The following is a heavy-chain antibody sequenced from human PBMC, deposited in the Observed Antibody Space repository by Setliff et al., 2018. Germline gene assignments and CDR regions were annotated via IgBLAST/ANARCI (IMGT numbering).Heavy chain of an antibody. CDR2: IYYSGST. CDR3: ARRETYCNFWSGYYAY. J-gene: IGHJ4*02. Sequence: PSETLSLTCTVSGGSISSSSYYWGWIRQPPGKGLEWIGSIYYSGSTYYNPSLKSRVTISVDTSKNQFSLKLSSVTAADTAVYYCARRETYCNFWSGYYAYWGQGTLVTVPQ. V-gene: IGHV4-39*07. CDR1: GGSISSSSYY. D-gene: IGHD3-3*01.